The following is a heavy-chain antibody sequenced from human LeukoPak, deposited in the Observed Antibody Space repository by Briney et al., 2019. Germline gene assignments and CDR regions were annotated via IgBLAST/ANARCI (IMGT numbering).Heavy chain of an antibody. J-gene: IGHJ4*02. D-gene: IGHD3-22*01. V-gene: IGHV3-21*01. CDR1: GFTFSSYS. CDR3: AREKGYYDQDFDY. Sequence: GGSLRLPCAASGFTFSSYSMNWVRQAPGKGLERVSSISSSSSYIYYADSVKGRFTISRDNAKNSLYLQMNSMRAEDTDVYFCAREKGYYDQDFDYWGQGTLVTVSS. CDR2: ISSSSSYI.